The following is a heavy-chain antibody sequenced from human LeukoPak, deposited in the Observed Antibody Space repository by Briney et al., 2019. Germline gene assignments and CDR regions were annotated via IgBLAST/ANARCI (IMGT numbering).Heavy chain of an antibody. CDR2: INPNGGST. J-gene: IGHJ4*02. CDR1: GYTFTSYY. D-gene: IGHD2-21*01. CDR3: TRSVRNGHIDY. V-gene: IGHV1-46*01. Sequence: GASVKVSCKASGYTFTSYYMHWVRQAPGQGLEWMGIINPNGGSTTYAQKFQGRVTMTRDMSTSTVYMELSSLRFEDTAVYYCTRSVRNGHIDYWGQGTLVTVSS.